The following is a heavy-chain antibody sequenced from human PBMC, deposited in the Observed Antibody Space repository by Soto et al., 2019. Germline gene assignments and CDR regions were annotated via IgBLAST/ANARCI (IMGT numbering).Heavy chain of an antibody. D-gene: IGHD4-17*01. Sequence: EMQLVESGGGLVQPGGSLRLSCAGSGLTFRNDWLSWVRQAPGKGLEWVANINQDGSERYYVDSVKGRFTISRDNAKNSLYLQMNSLRAEDTAVYYCARDRGMTTVTTMGYWGQGTLVTVSS. J-gene: IGHJ4*02. CDR1: GLTFRNDW. CDR3: ARDRGMTTVTTMGY. CDR2: INQDGSER. V-gene: IGHV3-7*03.